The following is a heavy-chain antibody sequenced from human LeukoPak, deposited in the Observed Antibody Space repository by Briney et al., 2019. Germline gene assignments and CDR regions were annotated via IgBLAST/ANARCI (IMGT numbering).Heavy chain of an antibody. J-gene: IGHJ5*02. CDR2: IIPIFGTA. D-gene: IGHD3-9*01. CDR1: GGTFSSYA. CDR3: ARDLGITIPEFDP. V-gene: IGHV1-69*05. Sequence: GASVKVSCKASGGTFSSYAISWVRQAPGQGLEWMGGIIPIFGTANYAQKLQGRVTMTTDTSTSTAYMELRSLRSDDTAVYYCARDLGITIPEFDPWGQGTLVTVSS.